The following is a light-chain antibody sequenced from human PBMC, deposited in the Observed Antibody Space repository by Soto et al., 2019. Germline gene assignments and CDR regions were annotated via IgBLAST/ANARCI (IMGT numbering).Light chain of an antibody. CDR2: RNH. CDR3: AAWDDSLRGPVL. CDR1: SSNIGSNY. V-gene: IGLV1-47*01. J-gene: IGLJ2*01. Sequence: QSVLSQPPSASGTPGQRVTISCSGSSSNIGSNYVYWYQQLPETAPKLLIYRNHQRPSGVPDRFSASKSATSASLVISGLRSEDEAAYYCAAWDDSLRGPVLFGGGTKLTVL.